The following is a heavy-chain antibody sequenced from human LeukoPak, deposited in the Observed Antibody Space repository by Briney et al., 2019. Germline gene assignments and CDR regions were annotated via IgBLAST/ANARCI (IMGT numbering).Heavy chain of an antibody. CDR3: ARDWDAMNNCFDP. Sequence: ASVNVSCKASGYTFTNYGISWVRQAPGQGVEWMGWISTNSDIRTYAQTLQGRFTMTTDTATTTAYMELNNLTFDDTAVYYCARDWDAMNNCFDPWGQGTPVTVSS. D-gene: IGHD1-26*01. CDR2: ISTNSDIR. V-gene: IGHV1-18*01. J-gene: IGHJ5*02. CDR1: GYTFTNYG.